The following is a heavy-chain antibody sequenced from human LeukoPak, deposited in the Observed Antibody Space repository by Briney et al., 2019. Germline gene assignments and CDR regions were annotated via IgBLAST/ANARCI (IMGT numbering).Heavy chain of an antibody. Sequence: PGGSLRLSCAASGFRFSDYYMSWIRQVPGRGLEWLSYISGNTPTIYYADSVKGRFTISRDNDKNSLYLHMNSLRAEDTAVYYCARDHNNWNYGVIDLWGQGTLVSVSS. D-gene: IGHD1-7*01. V-gene: IGHV3-11*04. CDR3: ARDHNNWNYGVIDL. CDR2: ISGNTPTI. CDR1: GFRFSDYY. J-gene: IGHJ5*02.